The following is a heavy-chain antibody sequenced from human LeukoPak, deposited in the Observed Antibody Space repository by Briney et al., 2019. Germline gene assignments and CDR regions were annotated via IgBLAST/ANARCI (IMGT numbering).Heavy chain of an antibody. Sequence: ASVKVSCKASGYTFTSYGISWVRQAPGQGLEWMGWISAYNGNTNYAQKLQGRVTMTTDTSTSTAYMELSRLRSDDTAVYYCASEFAEIAAANWFDPWGQGTLVTVSS. J-gene: IGHJ5*02. CDR2: ISAYNGNT. CDR3: ASEFAEIAAANWFDP. V-gene: IGHV1-18*01. CDR1: GYTFTSYG. D-gene: IGHD6-13*01.